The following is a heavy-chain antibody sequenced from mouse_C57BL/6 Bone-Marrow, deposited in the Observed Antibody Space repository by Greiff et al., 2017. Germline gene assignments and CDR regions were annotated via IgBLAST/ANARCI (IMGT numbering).Heavy chain of an antibody. J-gene: IGHJ1*03. CDR3: ARRRIPHWYFDV. CDR2: ISSGGSYT. V-gene: IGHV5-6*01. Sequence: EVHLVESGGDLVKPGGSLKLSCAASGFTFSSSGMSWVRQTPDKRLEWVATISSGGSYTYSPDSVKGRFTIARDNAKNTLYLQMSSRKSEDTAMYYCARRRIPHWYFDVWGTGTTVTVSS. CDR1: GFTFSSSG.